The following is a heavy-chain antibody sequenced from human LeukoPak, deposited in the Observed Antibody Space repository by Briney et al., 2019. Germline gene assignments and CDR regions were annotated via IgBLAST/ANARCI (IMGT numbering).Heavy chain of an antibody. V-gene: IGHV1-24*01. J-gene: IGHJ5*02. CDR1: GSTLTVLS. CDR2: FDPEDGET. D-gene: IGHD6-13*01. CDR3: AQVYISRCQFDP. Sequence: ASVNLSRKFSGSTLTVLSKHWRRQAPGKGLEWMGGFDPEDGETTYAQKFQGRVTMTEDTSTDTASVERSSLRSEDTVVYYYAQVYISRCQFDPWGQGTRLTV.